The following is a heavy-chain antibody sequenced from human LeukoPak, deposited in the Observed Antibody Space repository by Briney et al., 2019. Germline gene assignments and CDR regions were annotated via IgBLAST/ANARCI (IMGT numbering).Heavy chain of an antibody. J-gene: IGHJ3*02. D-gene: IGHD2-21*01. CDR1: GGTFSSYA. CDR3: ARINCGGDCYLTGDAFDI. V-gene: IGHV1-69*13. CDR2: IIPIFGTA. Sequence: SVKVSRKASGGTFSSYAISWVRQAPGQGLEWMGGIIPIFGTANYAQKFQGRVTITADESTSTAYMELSSLRSEDTAVYYCARINCGGDCYLTGDAFDIWGQGTMVTVSS.